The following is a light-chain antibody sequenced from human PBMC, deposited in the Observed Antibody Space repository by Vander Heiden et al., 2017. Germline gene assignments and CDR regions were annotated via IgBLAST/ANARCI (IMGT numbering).Light chain of an antibody. V-gene: IGKV3-20*01. Sequence: ETVLTQSPGTLSLSPGERATLSCRASQSVSSSYLAWYQQKPGQAPRLLIYGASSRATGIPDRFSGSGSGTDFTLTISRLEPEDFAVYYCQQYGSSPWTLGQGTKVEIK. J-gene: IGKJ1*01. CDR2: GAS. CDR3: QQYGSSPWT. CDR1: QSVSSSY.